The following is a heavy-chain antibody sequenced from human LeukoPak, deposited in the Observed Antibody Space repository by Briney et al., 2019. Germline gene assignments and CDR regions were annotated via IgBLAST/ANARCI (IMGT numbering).Heavy chain of an antibody. CDR3: ANGNRCTSPNCLGYYYFYMDV. V-gene: IGHV3-11*01. Sequence: GGSLRLSCAASGFTFSDYYMSWIRQAPGKGLEWVSYISSSGSTIYYADSVKGRFTISRDNSKNTLYLQMNSLRAEDTAVYYCANGNRCTSPNCLGYYYFYMDVWGKGTTVTVSS. CDR2: ISSSGSTI. CDR1: GFTFSDYY. D-gene: IGHD2-8*01. J-gene: IGHJ6*03.